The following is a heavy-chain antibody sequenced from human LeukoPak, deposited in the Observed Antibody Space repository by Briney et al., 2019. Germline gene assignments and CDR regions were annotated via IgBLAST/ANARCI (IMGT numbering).Heavy chain of an antibody. Sequence: SETLSLTCTVSGGSISSGSYYWSWIRQPAGKGLEWIGRIYTSGSTNYNPSLKSRVTISVDTSKNQFSLKLSSVTAADTAVYYCASSGDSSGYYYYFDYWGQGTLVTVSS. CDR1: GGSISSGSYY. J-gene: IGHJ4*02. CDR2: IYTSGST. CDR3: ASSGDSSGYYYYFDY. V-gene: IGHV4-61*02. D-gene: IGHD3-22*01.